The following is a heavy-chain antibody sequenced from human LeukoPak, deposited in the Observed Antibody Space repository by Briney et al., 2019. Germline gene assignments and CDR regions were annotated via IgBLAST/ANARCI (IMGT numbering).Heavy chain of an antibody. CDR1: GYTFTSYD. CDR3: ARVNIVVVPAATRGYYYYYYMDV. J-gene: IGHJ6*03. D-gene: IGHD2-2*01. V-gene: IGHV1-8*01. CDR2: MNPNSGNT. Sequence: GASVKVSCKASGYTFTSYDINWVRQATGQGLEWMGWMNPNSGNTGYAQKFQGRVTMTRNTSISTAYMELSSLRSEDTAVYYCARVNIVVVPAATRGYYYYYYMDVWGKGTTVTVSS.